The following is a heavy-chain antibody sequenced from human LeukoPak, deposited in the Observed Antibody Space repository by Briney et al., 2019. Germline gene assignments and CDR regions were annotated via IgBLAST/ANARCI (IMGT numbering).Heavy chain of an antibody. CDR3: AKCEEGYGDYARCKY. CDR2: ISGSGGST. V-gene: IGHV3-23*01. Sequence: PGGSLRLSCAASGFTFSSYAMSWVRQAPGKGLKWVSAISGSGGSTYYADSVKGRFTISRDNSKNTLYLQMNSLRAEDTAVYYCAKCEEGYGDYARCKYWGQGTLVTVSS. J-gene: IGHJ4*02. D-gene: IGHD4-17*01. CDR1: GFTFSSYA.